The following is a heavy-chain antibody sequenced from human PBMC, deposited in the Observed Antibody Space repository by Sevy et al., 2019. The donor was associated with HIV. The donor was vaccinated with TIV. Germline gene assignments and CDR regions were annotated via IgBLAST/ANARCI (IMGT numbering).Heavy chain of an antibody. Sequence: LTCAASGFNFRTYSMNWVRQAPGKGLEWLSSISDDSRYIYYSDSVKGRFTISRANAKNLLFLQMNNLRVEDTAIYYCARDFTIFGVVSGIDYWGQGNLVTVSS. J-gene: IGHJ4*01. CDR2: ISDDSRYI. V-gene: IGHV3-21*04. D-gene: IGHD3-3*01. CDR1: GFNFRTYS. CDR3: ARDFTIFGVVSGIDY.